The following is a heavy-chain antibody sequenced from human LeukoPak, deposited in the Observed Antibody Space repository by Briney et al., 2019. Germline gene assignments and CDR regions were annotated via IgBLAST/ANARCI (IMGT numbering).Heavy chain of an antibody. D-gene: IGHD4-17*01. J-gene: IGHJ6*04. CDR1: GGTFSSYA. CDR3: ATSTVTTYYYGMDV. CDR2: IIPIFGTA. V-gene: IGHV1-69*06. Sequence: SVKVSFKASGGTFSSYAISWVRQAPGQGLEWMGGIIPIFGTANYAQKFQGRVTITADKSTSTAYMELSSLRSEDTAVYYCATSTVTTYYYGMDVWGKGTTVTVSS.